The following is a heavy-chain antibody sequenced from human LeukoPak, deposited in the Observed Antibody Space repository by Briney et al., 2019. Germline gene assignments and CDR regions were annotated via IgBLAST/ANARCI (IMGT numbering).Heavy chain of an antibody. V-gene: IGHV1-69*05. J-gene: IGHJ4*02. D-gene: IGHD4-17*01. CDR2: IIPIFGTA. CDR3: AGALVKAYGDFPVFDY. Sequence: SVKVSCKASGGTFSSYAISWVRQAPGQGLEWMGRIIPIFGTANYAQKFQGRVTITTDESTSTAYMELSSLRSEDTAVYYCAGALVKAYGDFPVFDYWGQGTLVTVSS. CDR1: GGTFSSYA.